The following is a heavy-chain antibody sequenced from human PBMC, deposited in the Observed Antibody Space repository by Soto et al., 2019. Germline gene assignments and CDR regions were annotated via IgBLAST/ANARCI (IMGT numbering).Heavy chain of an antibody. J-gene: IGHJ4*02. CDR2: ISAYNGNT. V-gene: IGHV1-18*01. D-gene: IGHD1-20*01. Sequence: QVQLVQSGAEVKKPGASVKVSCKASGYTFTNYGISWVRQAPGQGLEWMGWISAYNGNTKYAQKRQGRVTMTTDTSTSTAYMEVKSLRSDDTAVYYCARDAAIGMNDYWGQGTLVTVST. CDR1: GYTFTNYG. CDR3: ARDAAIGMNDY.